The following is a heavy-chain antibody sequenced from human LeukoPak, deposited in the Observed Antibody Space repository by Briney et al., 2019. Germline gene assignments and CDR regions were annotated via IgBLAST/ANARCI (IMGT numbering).Heavy chain of an antibody. CDR2: IYYSGST. V-gene: IGHV4-59*08. CDR1: GGSISSYY. J-gene: IGHJ4*02. CDR3: VRRSSSWYAPFDY. Sequence: SETLSLTCTVSGGSISSYYWSWIRQPPGKGLEWIGYIYYSGSTNYNPSLKSRVTISVDTSKNQFSLKLSSVTAADTAVYYCVRRSSSWYAPFDYWGQGTLVTVSS. D-gene: IGHD6-13*01.